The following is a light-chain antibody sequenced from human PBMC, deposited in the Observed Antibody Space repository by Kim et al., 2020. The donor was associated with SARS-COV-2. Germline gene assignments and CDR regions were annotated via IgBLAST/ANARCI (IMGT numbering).Light chain of an antibody. CDR2: EVT. J-gene: IGLJ3*02. CDR3: CSYAGSSTWV. V-gene: IGLV2-23*02. CDR1: SGDVGSYDL. Sequence: GHSITISCTGVSGDVGSYDLVSWYPQHPGNAPKLIIFEVTKRPSETSKRVSGSKSGNTASLTISGLQAEDEADYYCCSYAGSSTWVFGGGTQLTVL.